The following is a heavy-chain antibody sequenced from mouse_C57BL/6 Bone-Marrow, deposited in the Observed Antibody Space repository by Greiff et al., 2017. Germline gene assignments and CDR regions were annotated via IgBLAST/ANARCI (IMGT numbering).Heavy chain of an antibody. CDR2: INSDGGST. CDR3: ARQVMVSPFDY. Sequence: EVNVVESGGGLVQPGESLKLSCESNEYEFPSHDMSWVRKTPEKRLELVAAINSDGGSTYYPDTMERRFILSRDNTKKTLYLQMSSLRSEDTAVYYCARQVMVSPFDYWGQGTTLTVSS. J-gene: IGHJ2*01. V-gene: IGHV5-2*01. D-gene: IGHD2-13*01. CDR1: EYEFPSHD.